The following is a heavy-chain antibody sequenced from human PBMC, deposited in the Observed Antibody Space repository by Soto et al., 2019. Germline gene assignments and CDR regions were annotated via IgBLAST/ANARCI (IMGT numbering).Heavy chain of an antibody. CDR1: GFTFSSYS. CDR3: ARDNYPEDYYDSSGSDY. Sequence: GGSLTLSCAASGFTFSSYSMNWVRQAPGKGLEWVSSISSSSSYIYYADSVKGRFTISRDNAKNSLYLQMNSLRAEDTAVYYCARDNYPEDYYDSSGSDYWGQGTLVTVSS. CDR2: ISSSSSYI. D-gene: IGHD3-22*01. J-gene: IGHJ4*02. V-gene: IGHV3-21*01.